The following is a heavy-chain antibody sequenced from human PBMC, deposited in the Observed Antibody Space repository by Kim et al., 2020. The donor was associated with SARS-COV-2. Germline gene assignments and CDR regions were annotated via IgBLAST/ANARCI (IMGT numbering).Heavy chain of an antibody. CDR3: ARDSGYSSGWYPQTQYYFDY. D-gene: IGHD6-19*01. Sequence: RFTISRDNSKSTLDLQMNSLRAEDTAVYYCARDSGYSSGWYPQTQYYFDYWGQGTLVTVSS. V-gene: IGHV3-30*07. J-gene: IGHJ4*02.